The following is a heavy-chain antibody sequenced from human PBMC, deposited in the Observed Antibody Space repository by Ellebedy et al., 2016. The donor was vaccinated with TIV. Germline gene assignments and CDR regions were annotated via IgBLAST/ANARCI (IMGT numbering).Heavy chain of an antibody. CDR2: ISAYTGNT. CDR3: ARVAEGSSWYGGYYYYGMDV. V-gene: IGHV1-18*01. D-gene: IGHD6-13*01. CDR1: GYTFTSYG. Sequence: AASVKVSCKASGYTFTSYGISWVRQTPGQGLEWMGWISAYTGNTNYAQQLQGRVTMTTDTSTSTAYMELRSLRSDDTAVYYCARVAEGSSWYGGYYYYGMDVWGQGTTVTVSS. J-gene: IGHJ6*02.